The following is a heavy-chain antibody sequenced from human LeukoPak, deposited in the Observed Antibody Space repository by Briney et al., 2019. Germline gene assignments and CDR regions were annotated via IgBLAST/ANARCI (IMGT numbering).Heavy chain of an antibody. CDR1: GGSISSSNYY. CDR3: ARGVGSGYTDY. CDR2: ISYSGNT. V-gene: IGHV4-61*01. Sequence: KASETLSLTCTVSGGSISSSNYYWTWIRQPPGKGLEWIGFISYSGNTNYNPSLKSRVTISLDTSKNQFSLKLISVTAADTAVYYCARGVGSGYTDYWGQGALVTVSS. D-gene: IGHD3-22*01. J-gene: IGHJ4*02.